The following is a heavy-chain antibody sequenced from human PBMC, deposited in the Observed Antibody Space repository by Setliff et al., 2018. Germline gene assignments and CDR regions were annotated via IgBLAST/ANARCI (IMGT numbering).Heavy chain of an antibody. D-gene: IGHD3-3*01. CDR1: GYAFFGYF. Sequence: ASVKVSCKASGYAFFGYFMNWVRQAPGQGPEWMGWINPDNGGTHYAEKFQGRVTMTRDTSTTTAYMDLNSLRSDDTATYFCARDRDVSTIFGVVIPAASGLGYWGQGTLVTV. CDR3: ARDRDVSTIFGVVIPAASGLGY. V-gene: IGHV1-2*02. CDR2: INPDNGGT. J-gene: IGHJ4*02.